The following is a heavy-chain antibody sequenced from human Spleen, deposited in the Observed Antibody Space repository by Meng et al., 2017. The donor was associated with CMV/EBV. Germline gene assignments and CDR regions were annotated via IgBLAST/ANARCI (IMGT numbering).Heavy chain of an antibody. Sequence: GESLKISCAASGFTFGSHSMNWVRQAPGEGLEWVSSITGDSTYKHYADSLKGRFTISRDNAKNSLYLQMNSLRAEDTAVYYCARDSDDYDFWSAYYTDAFDFWGQGTMVTVSS. J-gene: IGHJ3*01. CDR3: ARDSDDYDFWSAYYTDAFDF. CDR1: GFTFGSHS. D-gene: IGHD3-3*01. CDR2: ITGDSTYK. V-gene: IGHV3-21*01.